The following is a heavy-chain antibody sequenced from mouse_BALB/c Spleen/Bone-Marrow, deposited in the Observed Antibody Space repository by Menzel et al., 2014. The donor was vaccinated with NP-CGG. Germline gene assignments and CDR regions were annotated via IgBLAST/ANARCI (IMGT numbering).Heavy chain of an antibody. J-gene: IGHJ2*01. Sequence: VQLKQSGPSLVKPSQTLSLTCSVTGDSITSCYWNWIRKFPGNKLEYMGYISYSGGTYYDPSLKSRISITRDTSKNQFYLQLNSVTTEDTATYYCARYDGYYFDYWGQGTTLTVSS. CDR2: ISYSGGT. CDR3: ARYDGYYFDY. V-gene: IGHV3-8*02. D-gene: IGHD1-1*01. CDR1: GDSITSCY.